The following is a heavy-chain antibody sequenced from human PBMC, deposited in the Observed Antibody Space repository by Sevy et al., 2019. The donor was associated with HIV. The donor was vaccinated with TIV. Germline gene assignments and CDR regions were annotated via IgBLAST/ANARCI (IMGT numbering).Heavy chain of an antibody. CDR2: IRRKEYGGAT. CDR1: GFTFGDYA. J-gene: IGHJ4*02. D-gene: IGHD3-22*01. V-gene: IGHV3-49*03. Sequence: GGSLRLSCTGSGFTFGDYAMSWFRQAPGMGLEWVGFIRRKEYGGATEYAAAVKGRFTISRDDSKSIADLQMNSLKTEDTAVYYCTRGYYYDSSGYSDYWGQGTLVTVSS. CDR3: TRGYYYDSSGYSDY.